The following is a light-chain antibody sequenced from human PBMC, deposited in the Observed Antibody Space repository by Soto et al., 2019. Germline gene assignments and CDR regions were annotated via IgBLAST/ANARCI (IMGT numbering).Light chain of an antibody. J-gene: IGLJ1*01. CDR1: SSDVGGYDY. CDR3: SSHTSGSTRV. V-gene: IGLV2-14*01. CDR2: EVT. Sequence: QSALTQPASVSGSPGQSIAISCTGTSSDVGGYDYVSWYQQHPDKAPKLMIYEVTKRPSGVSNRFSCSKSGNTASLTISGLQPEDEADYYCSSHTSGSTRVFGSGTKVTVL.